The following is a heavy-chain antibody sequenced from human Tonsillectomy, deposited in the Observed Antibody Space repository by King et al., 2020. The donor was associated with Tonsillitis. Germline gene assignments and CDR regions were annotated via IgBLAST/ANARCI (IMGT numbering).Heavy chain of an antibody. CDR3: TTGLDYYDSSVYLHWGMDV. D-gene: IGHD3-22*01. CDR1: GFTFSNAW. CDR2: IKSKTDGGTT. J-gene: IGHJ6*02. V-gene: IGHV3-15*01. Sequence: VQLVESGGGLVKPGGSLRLSCAASGFTFSNAWMSWVRQAPGKGLEWVGRIKSKTDGGTTDNAAPVKGRFTISRDDSKNTLYLQMKSLKTEDTAVYYCTTGLDYYDSSVYLHWGMDVWGQGTTVTVSS.